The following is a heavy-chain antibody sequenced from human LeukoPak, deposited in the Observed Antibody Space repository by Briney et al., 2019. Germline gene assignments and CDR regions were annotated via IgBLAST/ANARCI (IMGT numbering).Heavy chain of an antibody. CDR1: GGSISGNY. CDR2: IYTSGTT. CDR3: ARAGIIGTTLPLARYYMDV. V-gene: IGHV4-4*07. D-gene: IGHD1-7*01. Sequence: PSETLSLTCTVSGGSISGNYWSWIRQPAGKGLEWIGRIYTSGTTNYNPSLKSRVTMSVDASKNQFSLKLSSVTAADTAIYYCARAGIIGTTLPLARYYMDVWGKGTTVTVSS. J-gene: IGHJ6*03.